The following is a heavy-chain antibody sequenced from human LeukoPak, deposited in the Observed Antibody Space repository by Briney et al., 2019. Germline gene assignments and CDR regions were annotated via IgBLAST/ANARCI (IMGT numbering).Heavy chain of an antibody. CDR2: ISSSSSYI. D-gene: IGHD4-23*01. CDR3: ARDVTTVVTGCFDY. J-gene: IGHJ4*02. Sequence: GGSLRLSCAASGFTFSSYSMNWVRQAPGKGLEWVSSISSSSSYIYYADSVKGRFTISRDNAKNSLYLQMNSLRAEDTAVYYCARDVTTVVTGCFDYWGQGTLVTVSS. CDR1: GFTFSSYS. V-gene: IGHV3-21*01.